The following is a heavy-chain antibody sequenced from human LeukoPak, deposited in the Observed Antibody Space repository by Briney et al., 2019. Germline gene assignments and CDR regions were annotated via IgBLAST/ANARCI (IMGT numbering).Heavy chain of an antibody. CDR2: ISNSGSTI. D-gene: IGHD2-2*03. Sequence: PGGSLRLSCAASGFTFSSYEMNWVRQAPGKGLEWVSYISNSGSTIYYADSVKGRFTISRDNAKNSLYLQMNSLRAEDTAVYYCARNGYCSGISCYASNWFDPWGRGTLVTVSS. V-gene: IGHV3-48*03. CDR1: GFTFSSYE. CDR3: ARNGYCSGISCYASNWFDP. J-gene: IGHJ5*02.